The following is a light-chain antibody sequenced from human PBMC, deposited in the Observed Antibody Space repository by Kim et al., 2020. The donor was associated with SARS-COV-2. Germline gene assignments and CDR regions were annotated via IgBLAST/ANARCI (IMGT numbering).Light chain of an antibody. Sequence: PGERATLSCRASQSVNSNYLAWYQKKPGQAPRLLIYAASSRATGIPDRFSGSGSGTDFTLTISRLEPEDFALFYCQQYGSSLALTFGGGTKVDIK. CDR2: AAS. CDR3: QQYGSSLALT. CDR1: QSVNSNY. V-gene: IGKV3-20*01. J-gene: IGKJ4*01.